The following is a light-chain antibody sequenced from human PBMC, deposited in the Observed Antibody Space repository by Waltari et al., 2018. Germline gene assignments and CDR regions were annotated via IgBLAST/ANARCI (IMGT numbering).Light chain of an antibody. Sequence: QPVLTQPPPGPGPPGQRVTISCSGSSSHTGAGYDDHWSQQLPGTAPKLLIYGNINLPSGVPDRFSDSKSGTTASLAIAELQAEDESDYYCQSYDSSLSGVVFGGGTKLTVL. V-gene: IGLV1-40*01. CDR3: QSYDSSLSGVV. CDR2: GNI. J-gene: IGLJ2*01. CDR1: SSHTGAGYD.